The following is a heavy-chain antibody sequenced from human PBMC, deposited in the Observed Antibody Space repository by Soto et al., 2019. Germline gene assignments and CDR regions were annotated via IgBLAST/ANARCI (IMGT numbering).Heavy chain of an antibody. CDR3: AGQGDYYDSSGYSH. CDR2: IDPSDSYT. D-gene: IGHD3-22*01. V-gene: IGHV5-10-1*01. CDR1: GYSFTSHW. Sequence: GESLNIWCKVSGYSFTSHWISWVRQMPGKGLEWMGRIDPSDSYTNYSPSFQGHVTISADKSISTAYLQWSSLKASDTVLYYCAGQGDYYDSSGYSHWGQRTLVSV. J-gene: IGHJ1*01.